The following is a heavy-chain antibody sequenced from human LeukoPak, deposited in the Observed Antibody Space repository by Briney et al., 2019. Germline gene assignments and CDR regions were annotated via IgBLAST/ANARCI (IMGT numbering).Heavy chain of an antibody. CDR1: GASMIGYY. J-gene: IGHJ5*02. D-gene: IGHD3-10*01. CDR3: ARGPRYYYGSGSYFGIGRWFDP. Sequence: SETLSLTCTVSGASMIGYYWSWVRQPPGKGLDWIGYVFHTGSTNYNPSLKSRVTISIDTSKNQFSLKLSSVTAADTAVYYCARGPRYYYGSGSYFGIGRWFDPWGQGTLVTVSS. V-gene: IGHV4-59*12. CDR2: VFHTGST.